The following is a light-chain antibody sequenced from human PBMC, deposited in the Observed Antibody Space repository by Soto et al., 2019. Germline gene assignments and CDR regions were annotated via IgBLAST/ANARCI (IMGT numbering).Light chain of an antibody. CDR1: QSVSSY. CDR3: QQRSKWPLT. Sequence: EIVLTQSPATLSLSPGERATLSCRASQSVSSYLAWYQQKPGQAPRLLIYDASNRATGIPARFSGSGSGTDFTLTLSSPEPEDFAVYYCQQRSKWPLTFGGGTKVDIK. V-gene: IGKV3-11*01. J-gene: IGKJ4*01. CDR2: DAS.